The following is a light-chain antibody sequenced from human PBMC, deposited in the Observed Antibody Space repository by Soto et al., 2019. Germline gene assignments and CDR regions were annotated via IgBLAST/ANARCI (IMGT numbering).Light chain of an antibody. J-gene: IGKJ1*01. Sequence: EVVLTQSPATLSLSPGERATLSCRASQNVRTFLDWYQQKPGQAPRLLIYGASNRATGIPARFSGSGSGTDFTLTISSLXXXDFAVYYCQQHSHWPPWTFGQGTRVEI. CDR2: GAS. CDR3: QQHSHWPPWT. V-gene: IGKV3-11*01. CDR1: QNVRTF.